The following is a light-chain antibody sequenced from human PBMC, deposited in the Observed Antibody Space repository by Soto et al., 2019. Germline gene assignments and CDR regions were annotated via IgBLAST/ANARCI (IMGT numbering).Light chain of an antibody. Sequence: EILMTQSPATLSVSPGEGATLSCRASQSVSSKLAWYQQKPGQASRLLIYGASTRATGIPARFSGSGAGTEFTLIISSLQSEDAAVDYCQQYNSWMWTFGQGTKVDIK. V-gene: IGKV3-15*01. CDR3: QQYNSWMWT. J-gene: IGKJ1*01. CDR2: GAS. CDR1: QSVSSK.